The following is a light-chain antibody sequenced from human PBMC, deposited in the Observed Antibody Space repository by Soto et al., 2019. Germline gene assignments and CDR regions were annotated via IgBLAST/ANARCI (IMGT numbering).Light chain of an antibody. CDR2: GAS. CDR1: QSLSSDS. Sequence: ENVLTRFPVNLSLSPGDRATLSCRASQSLSSDSLAWYQQKPGQAPRLLIYGASSRANGIPDRFSGSGSGTDSTLTISRLEPEDFAVYYCHQYGSTPLTFGGGTKVDIK. J-gene: IGKJ4*01. CDR3: HQYGSTPLT. V-gene: IGKV3-20*01.